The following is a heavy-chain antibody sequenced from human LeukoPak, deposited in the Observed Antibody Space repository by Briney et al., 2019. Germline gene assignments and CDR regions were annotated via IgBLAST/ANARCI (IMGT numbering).Heavy chain of an antibody. CDR3: VRDDYLGY. D-gene: IGHD3-16*01. CDR1: GFTIRSYW. V-gene: IGHV3-7*05. CDR2: VKQDGSEI. J-gene: IGHJ4*02. Sequence: GGSLRLSCAGSGFTIRSYWMAWVRQAPGRGLEWVAHVKQDGSEINYVDSVKGRFTISRDNAKNSVHLQMNSLRVEDTAVYYCVRDDYLGYWGQGRLVTVSS.